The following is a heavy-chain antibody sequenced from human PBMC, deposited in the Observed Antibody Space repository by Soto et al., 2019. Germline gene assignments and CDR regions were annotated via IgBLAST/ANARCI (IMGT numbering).Heavy chain of an antibody. Sequence: QVQLVESGGGVAQPGRSLRLSCAVSGFTFSDYGMHWVRQAPGKGLEWVAVVLYDGSYKYYADSVKGRFTVSRDLSGNTLFLQMNSLRLEDTAVYFCAKEMYPRTVLDSISPWGDYWGQGTLVAVSS. V-gene: IGHV3-30*18. CDR2: VLYDGSYK. J-gene: IGHJ4*02. CDR3: AKEMYPRTVLDSISPWGDY. CDR1: GFTFSDYG. D-gene: IGHD6-6*01.